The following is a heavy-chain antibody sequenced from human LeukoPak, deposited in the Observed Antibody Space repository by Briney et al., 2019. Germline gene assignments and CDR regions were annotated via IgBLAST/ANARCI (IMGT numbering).Heavy chain of an antibody. Sequence: ASVKVSCKASGGTFSSYAISWVGQAPGQGLEWMGGIIPIFGTANYAQKFQGRVTITADESTSTAYMELSSLRSEDTAVCYCARAARGYYDSSGYTPFDYWGQGTLVTVSS. CDR2: IIPIFGTA. CDR3: ARAARGYYDSSGYTPFDY. V-gene: IGHV1-69*13. D-gene: IGHD3-22*01. J-gene: IGHJ4*02. CDR1: GGTFSSYA.